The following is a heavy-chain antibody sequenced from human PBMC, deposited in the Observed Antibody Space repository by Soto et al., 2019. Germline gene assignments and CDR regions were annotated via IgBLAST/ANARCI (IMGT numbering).Heavy chain of an antibody. J-gene: IGHJ6*02. CDR3: ARLVFHCLRGSCDDYSFYGLDV. CDR1: GGSISSTDHY. CDR2: IYFAGST. V-gene: IGHV4-39*01. D-gene: IGHD2-15*01. Sequence: SETLSLTCTVSGGSISSTDHYWGWVRQPPGKGLAWLGSIYFAGSTFHNPALKSRATISVDTSRNQFSLRLTTVTASDTAVYYCARLVFHCLRGSCDDYSFYGLDVWGQGTTVTVSS.